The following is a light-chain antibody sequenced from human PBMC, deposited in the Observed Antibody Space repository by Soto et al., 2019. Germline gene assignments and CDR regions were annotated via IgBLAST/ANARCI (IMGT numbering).Light chain of an antibody. CDR2: DAT. V-gene: IGKV3-11*01. J-gene: IGKJ2*01. CDR3: QQRSDWPYT. CDR1: QRITSY. Sequence: EVVLTQSPATLSLSPGERATLSCRASQRITSYLAWYQQRPGQAPRLLIYDATNRASGVPARFSRSRSGTAFTLTISSLQPEDFAVYFCQQRSDWPYTFGQGTKVE.